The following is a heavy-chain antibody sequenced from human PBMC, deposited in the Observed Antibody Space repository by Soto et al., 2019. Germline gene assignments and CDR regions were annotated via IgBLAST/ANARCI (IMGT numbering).Heavy chain of an antibody. Sequence: PWESLLLSCVASDLTPSTYAMSWVRQAPGKGLEWVSTISGSGGTTYYADSVKGRFSISRENSKNTLYLQMNSLRAEDTAVYYCARGRIAMTGGDYWGQGTLVTVSS. CDR2: ISGSGGTT. J-gene: IGHJ4*02. V-gene: IGHV3-23*01. CDR3: ARGRIAMTGGDY. CDR1: DLTPSTYA. D-gene: IGHD6-19*01.